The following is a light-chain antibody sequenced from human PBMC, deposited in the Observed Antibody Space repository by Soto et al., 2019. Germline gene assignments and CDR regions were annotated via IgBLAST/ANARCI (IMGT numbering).Light chain of an antibody. V-gene: IGKV3-20*01. CDR2: GAS. CDR3: QQYGSSPRT. J-gene: IGKJ1*01. Sequence: EIVLTQSPGTLSLSPGERATLSCSASQSVSSSYLAWYQQKPGQAPRLLIYGASSKATGIPDRFSGSGSETDFNLIISRREPEDFAVYYCQQYGSSPRTFGQGTKVEI. CDR1: QSVSSSY.